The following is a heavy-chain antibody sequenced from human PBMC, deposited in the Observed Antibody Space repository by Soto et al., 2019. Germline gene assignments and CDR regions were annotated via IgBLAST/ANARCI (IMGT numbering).Heavy chain of an antibody. CDR3: ARDRQRGSGYLDY. CDR1: GFTFSDYY. Sequence: PGGSLRLSCAASGFTFSDYYMSWIRQAPGKGLEWVSYITDSGSTTYYADSVKGRFTISRDNAKNSLYLQMNSLRAEDTAVYYCARDRQRGSGYLDYWGQGTLVTVSS. J-gene: IGHJ4*02. V-gene: IGHV3-11*04. D-gene: IGHD3-22*01. CDR2: ITDSGSTT.